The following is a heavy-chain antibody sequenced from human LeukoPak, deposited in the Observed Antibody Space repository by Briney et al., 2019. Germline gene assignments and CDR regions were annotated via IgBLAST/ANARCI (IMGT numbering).Heavy chain of an antibody. V-gene: IGHV1-18*01. CDR1: GYTFTSYG. J-gene: IGHJ4*02. CDR2: ISAYNGNT. Sequence: ASVKVSCKASGYTFTSYGISWVRQAPGQGLEWMGWISAYNGNTNYAQKLQGRVTMTTDTSTSTAYMELRSLRSDDTAVYYCARDHMVRGIITSFDYWGQGTLVTVSS. CDR3: ARDHMVRGIITSFDY. D-gene: IGHD3-10*01.